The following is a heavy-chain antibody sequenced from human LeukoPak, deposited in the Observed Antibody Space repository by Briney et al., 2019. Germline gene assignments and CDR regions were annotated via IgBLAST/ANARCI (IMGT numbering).Heavy chain of an antibody. CDR2: IRSKAYGGTT. CDR1: GFTFGDYA. Sequence: GSLRLSCTASGFTFGDYAMSWFRQAPGKGLEWVGFIRSKAYGGTTEYAASVKGRFTISRDDSKSIAYLQMNSLKTEDTAVYYCTRDAVRHMGGVIVRDYWGQGTLVTVSS. V-gene: IGHV3-49*03. J-gene: IGHJ4*02. CDR3: TRDAVRHMGGVIVRDY. D-gene: IGHD3-16*02.